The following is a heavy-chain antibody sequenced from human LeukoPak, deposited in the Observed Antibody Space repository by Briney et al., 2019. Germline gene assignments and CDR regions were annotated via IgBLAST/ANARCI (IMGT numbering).Heavy chain of an antibody. Sequence: SETLSLTCAVYGGSFSGYYWSWIRQPPGKGLEWLGEFNHSGSTNYNPSLKSRVTISVDTSKNQFSLKLSSVTAADTAVYYCARGLGYCSSTSCYWHYFDYWGQGTLVTVSS. J-gene: IGHJ4*02. V-gene: IGHV4-34*01. CDR3: ARGLGYCSSTSCYWHYFDY. CDR1: GGSFSGYY. CDR2: FNHSGST. D-gene: IGHD2-2*01.